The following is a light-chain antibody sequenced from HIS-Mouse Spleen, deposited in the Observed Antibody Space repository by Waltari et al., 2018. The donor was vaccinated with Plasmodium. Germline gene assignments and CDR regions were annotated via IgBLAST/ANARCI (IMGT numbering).Light chain of an antibody. J-gene: IGLJ2*01. Sequence: SYELTQPPPVSVPPGQTASITCSGTKLGDKFACWYQQQPGQSPVLVIYQDSKRPSGIPERFSGSNSGNTATLTISGTQAMDEADYYCQAWDSSTVVFGGGTKLTVL. V-gene: IGLV3-1*01. CDR3: QAWDSSTVV. CDR1: KLGDKF. CDR2: QDS.